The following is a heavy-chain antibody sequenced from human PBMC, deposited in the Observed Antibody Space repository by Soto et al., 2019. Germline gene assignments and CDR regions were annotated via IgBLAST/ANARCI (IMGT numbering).Heavy chain of an antibody. D-gene: IGHD3-22*01. Sequence: SVKVSCKASGGTFSSYAISWVRQAPGQGLEWMGGIIPIFGTANYAQKFQGRVTITADESTSTAYMELSSLRSEDTAVYYCARDYYYDSSGYSTFGYWGKGTRVTVSS. J-gene: IGHJ4*02. CDR1: GGTFSSYA. CDR2: IIPIFGTA. CDR3: ARDYYYDSSGYSTFGY. V-gene: IGHV1-69*13.